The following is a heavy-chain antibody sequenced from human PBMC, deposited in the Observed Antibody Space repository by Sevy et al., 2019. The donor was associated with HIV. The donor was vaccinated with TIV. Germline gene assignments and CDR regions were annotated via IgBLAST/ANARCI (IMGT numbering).Heavy chain of an antibody. CDR3: ARDRGYCSGGSCYWADAFDI. CDR2: INSDGSST. CDR1: GFTFSSYW. V-gene: IGHV3-74*01. D-gene: IGHD2-15*01. J-gene: IGHJ3*02. Sequence: GGSLRLSCAASGFTFSSYWMHWVRQAPGKGLVWVSRINSDGSSTSYADSVKGRFTISRDNAKNTLYLQMNSLRAEDTAGYYCARDRGYCSGGSCYWADAFDIWGQGTMVTVSS.